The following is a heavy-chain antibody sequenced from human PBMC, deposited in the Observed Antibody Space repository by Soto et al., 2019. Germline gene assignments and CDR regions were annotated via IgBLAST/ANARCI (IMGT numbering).Heavy chain of an antibody. CDR3: TRVFGFWSGFSDS. J-gene: IGHJ4*02. Sequence: PSETLSLTCDVSGYAIRNGNYWGWIRQSPGKGLGWFGSMFPNGSTYYKSSLKSRITISVDTSKNQFSLKLTSVTAADSAVYYCTRVFGFWSGFSDSWGQGILVTVSS. D-gene: IGHD3-3*01. CDR1: GYAIRNGNY. CDR2: MFPNGST. V-gene: IGHV4-38-2*01.